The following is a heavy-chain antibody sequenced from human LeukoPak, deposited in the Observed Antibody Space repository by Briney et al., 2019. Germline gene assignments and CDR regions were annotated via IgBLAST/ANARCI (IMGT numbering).Heavy chain of an antibody. CDR3: AAPGAQQLVPGFWDY. V-gene: IGHV1-69*01. D-gene: IGHD6-13*01. J-gene: IGHJ4*02. CDR1: GGSFSSYA. Sequence: SVKVSCKASGGSFSSYAISWVRQAPGQGLEWMGGIIPIFGTANYAQKFQGRVTITADESTSTAYMELSSLRSEDTAVYYCAAPGAQQLVPGFWDYWGQGTLVTVSS. CDR2: IIPIFGTA.